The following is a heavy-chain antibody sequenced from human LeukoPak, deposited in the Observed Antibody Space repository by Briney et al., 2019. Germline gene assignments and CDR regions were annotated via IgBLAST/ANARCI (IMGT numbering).Heavy chain of an antibody. Sequence: SETLSLTCTVSGGSISSGSYYWSWIRQPAGKGLEWIGRIYTGGSTNYNPSLKSRVAISVDTSKNQFSLKLSSVTAADTAVYHCARGYYGSGTFNWFDPWGQGTLATVSS. CDR2: IYTGGST. D-gene: IGHD3-10*01. V-gene: IGHV4-61*02. J-gene: IGHJ5*02. CDR3: ARGYYGSGTFNWFDP. CDR1: GGSISSGSYY.